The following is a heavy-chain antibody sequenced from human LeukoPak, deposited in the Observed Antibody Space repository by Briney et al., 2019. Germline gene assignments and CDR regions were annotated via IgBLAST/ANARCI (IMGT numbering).Heavy chain of an antibody. V-gene: IGHV3-7*01. CDR1: GFTFSSYW. CDR2: IKQDGGEK. J-gene: IGHJ5*02. CDR3: ARTIVVVPAATGPGYNWFDP. Sequence: GGSLRLSCAASGFTFSSYWMSWVRQAPGKGLEWVANIKQDGGEKYYVDSVKGRFTISRDNAKNSLYLQMNSLRAEDTAVYYCARTIVVVPAATGPGYNWFDPWGQGTLVTVSS. D-gene: IGHD2-2*01.